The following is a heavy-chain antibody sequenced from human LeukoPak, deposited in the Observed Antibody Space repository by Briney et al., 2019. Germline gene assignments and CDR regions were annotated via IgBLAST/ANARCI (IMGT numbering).Heavy chain of an antibody. V-gene: IGHV3-21*01. CDR2: ISSSSTYI. D-gene: IGHD1-26*01. Sequence: KAGGSLRLSCAASGFTFSSYGMNWVRQAPGKGLEWVSSISSSSTYIFYADSVKGRFTISRDNSKNTLYLQMNSLRAEDTAVYYCAKSASGSYREHFDYWGQGTLVTVSS. CDR1: GFTFSSYG. J-gene: IGHJ4*02. CDR3: AKSASGSYREHFDY.